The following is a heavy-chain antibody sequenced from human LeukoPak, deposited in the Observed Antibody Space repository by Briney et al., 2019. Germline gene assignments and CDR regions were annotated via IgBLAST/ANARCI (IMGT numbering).Heavy chain of an antibody. CDR2: IGVGSGDT. J-gene: IGHJ3*02. CDR3: GADSMPRGVCSYSFDI. CDR1: GFTFSSYA. Sequence: GASVKLSCTASGFTFSSYAMKWVRQARGQRLEWIGWIGVGSGDTNYAEKVQERFTITRDKSTRTVYMELSSLRSEDTAVYYCGADSMPRGVCSYSFDIWGQGTMVTVSS. D-gene: IGHD3-10*01. V-gene: IGHV1-58*02.